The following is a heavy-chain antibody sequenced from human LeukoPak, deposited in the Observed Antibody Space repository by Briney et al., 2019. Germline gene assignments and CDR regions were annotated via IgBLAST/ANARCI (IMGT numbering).Heavy chain of an antibody. CDR2: MNPNSGNT. V-gene: IGHV1-8*01. CDR3: ARLKYYDSSGSDDAFDI. CDR1: GYIFTSYD. Sequence: ASVKVSFKASGYIFTSYDINWVRQATGQGLEWMGWMNPNSGNTGYAQKFQGRVTMTRNTSISTAYMELSSLRSEDTAVYYCARLKYYDSSGSDDAFDIWGQGTMVTVSS. D-gene: IGHD3-22*01. J-gene: IGHJ3*02.